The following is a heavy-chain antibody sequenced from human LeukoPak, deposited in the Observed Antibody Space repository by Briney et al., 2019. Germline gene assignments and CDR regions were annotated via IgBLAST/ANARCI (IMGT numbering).Heavy chain of an antibody. CDR3: ARALYCSNTSCYALDY. V-gene: IGHV4-61*08. CDR1: GGSISSGGYY. J-gene: IGHJ4*02. D-gene: IGHD2-2*01. Sequence: SETLSLTCTVSGGSISSGGYYWSWIRQHPGKGLEWIGYIYYSGSTNYNPSLKSRVTISVDTSKNQFSLKLSSVTAADTAVYYCARALYCSNTSCYALDYWGQGTLVTVSS. CDR2: IYYSGST.